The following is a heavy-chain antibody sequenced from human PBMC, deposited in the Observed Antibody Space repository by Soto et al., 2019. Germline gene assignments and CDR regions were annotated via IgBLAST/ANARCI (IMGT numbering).Heavy chain of an antibody. V-gene: IGHV3-23*01. Sequence: EVQLLESGGGLVQPGGSLRLSCAASGFTFSSYAMSWVRQAPGKGLEWVSAISGSGGSTYYADSVKGRFTNSRENSKNTLQLKMNSLRDKDTAVYYCAKGAGVSEVAGLHYYYYGMDVWAKGPRSPSP. CDR3: AKGAGVSEVAGLHYYYYGMDV. CDR1: GFTFSSYA. CDR2: ISGSGGST. J-gene: IGHJ6*02. D-gene: IGHD6-19*01.